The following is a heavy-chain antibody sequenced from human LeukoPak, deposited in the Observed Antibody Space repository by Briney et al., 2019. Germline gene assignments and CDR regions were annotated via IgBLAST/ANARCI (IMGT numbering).Heavy chain of an antibody. D-gene: IGHD2-2*01. CDR1: GFTFSSSR. Sequence: PGGSLRLSCAASGFTFSSSRMLWVRQTPGKGLVWVSNINTDGSTTNYADSVKGRFTISRDNAKNTLYLQMNSLRAEDTAVYYCARRVVVPAAPYYSDYWGQGTLVTVSS. V-gene: IGHV3-74*01. CDR3: ARRVVVPAAPYYSDY. J-gene: IGHJ4*02. CDR2: INTDGSTT.